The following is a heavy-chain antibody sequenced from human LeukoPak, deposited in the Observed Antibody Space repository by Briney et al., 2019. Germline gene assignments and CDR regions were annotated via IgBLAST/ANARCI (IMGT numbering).Heavy chain of an antibody. Sequence: GGALRLSCAASGFTLSRSWMSWVRQAPGTGLEWVANINQDGSEKNYVDSVKGRFTISRDNAKNSLYLQMNSLRAEDTAVYYCARAYQTDYWGQGTLVTVSS. D-gene: IGHD2-2*01. CDR1: GFTLSRSW. CDR3: ARAYQTDY. J-gene: IGHJ4*02. CDR2: INQDGSEK. V-gene: IGHV3-7*05.